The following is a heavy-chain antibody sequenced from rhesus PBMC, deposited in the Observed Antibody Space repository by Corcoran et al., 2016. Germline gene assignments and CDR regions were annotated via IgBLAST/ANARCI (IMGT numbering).Heavy chain of an antibody. Sequence: QVQLQESGPGLVKPSDPLSLTCAVSGYSIRIGYGWSWLRQPPGKGLEWIGYIGGSSGSTNYNPSLKSRVTISKDTSKNQFSLKLRSVTAADTAVYYCARGDSYYGLDSWGQGVVVTVSS. J-gene: IGHJ6*01. CDR1: GYSIRIGYG. V-gene: IGHV4-127*01. CDR2: IGGSSGST. D-gene: IGHD5-42*01. CDR3: ARGDSYYGLDS.